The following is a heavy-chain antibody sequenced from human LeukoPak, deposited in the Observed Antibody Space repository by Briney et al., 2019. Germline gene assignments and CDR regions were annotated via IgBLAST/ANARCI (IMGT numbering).Heavy chain of an antibody. CDR2: ISGSGGST. CDR3: AKGTVLLWFGEPMYYFDY. V-gene: IGHV3-23*01. Sequence: PGASLRLSCAASGFTFSSYAMGWVRQAPGKGLEWVSAISGSGGSTYYADSVKGRFTISRDNSKNTLYLQMNSLRAEDTAVYYCAKGTVLLWFGEPMYYFDYWGQGTLVTVSS. J-gene: IGHJ4*02. CDR1: GFTFSSYA. D-gene: IGHD3-10*01.